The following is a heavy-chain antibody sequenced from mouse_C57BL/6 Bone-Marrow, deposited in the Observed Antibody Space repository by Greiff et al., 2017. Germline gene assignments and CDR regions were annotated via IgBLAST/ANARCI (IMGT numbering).Heavy chain of an antibody. CDR3: ARLECDGSSGDWYFDV. Sequence: VMLVESGPELVKPGASVKLSCKASGYTFTSYDINWVKQRPGQGLEWIGRIYPRDGSPKYNEKLKGKATLTVDTSSSPAYMELHSLTSEDSAVYFCARLECDGSSGDWYFDVWGTGTTVTVSS. J-gene: IGHJ1*03. D-gene: IGHD1-1*01. V-gene: IGHV1-85*01. CDR2: IYPRDGSP. CDR1: GYTFTSYD.